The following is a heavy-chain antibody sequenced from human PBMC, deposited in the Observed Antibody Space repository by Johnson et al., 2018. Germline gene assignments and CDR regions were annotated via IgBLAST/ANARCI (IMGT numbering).Heavy chain of an antibody. CDR2: INSDGSST. CDR1: GFTFSSYW. D-gene: IGHD3-9*01. CDR3: ARVKKIRYFDPTPLDV. V-gene: IGHV3-74*01. J-gene: IGHJ6*04. Sequence: VQLQESGGGLVQPGGSLRLSCAASGFTFSSYWMHWVRQAPGKGLVWVSRINSDGSSTSYADSVKGRFTISRDNAKNTLNLQMNSLRAGETAVYYWARVKKIRYFDPTPLDVWGKGTTVTVSS.